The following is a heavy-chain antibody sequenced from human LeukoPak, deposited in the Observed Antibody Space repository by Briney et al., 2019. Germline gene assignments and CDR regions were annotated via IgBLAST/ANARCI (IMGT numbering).Heavy chain of an antibody. CDR2: INPNSGGT. CDR3: ARGIVRWEYYYYGMDV. CDR1: GYTFTGYY. Sequence: ASVKVSCKASGYTFTGYYMHWVRQAPGQGLEWMGWINPNSGGTNYAQKFQGRVTMTRDTSISTAYMELSRLRSDDTAVYYCARGIVRWEYYYYGMDVWGQGTTVTVSS. D-gene: IGHD1-26*01. V-gene: IGHV1-2*02. J-gene: IGHJ6*02.